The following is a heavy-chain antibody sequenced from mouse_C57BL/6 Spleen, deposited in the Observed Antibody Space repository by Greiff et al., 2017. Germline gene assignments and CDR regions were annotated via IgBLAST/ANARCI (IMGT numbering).Heavy chain of an antibody. CDR2: IDPEDGDT. D-gene: IGHD1-1*01. J-gene: IGHJ2*01. CDR3: TRESCYYGRSYDY. CDR1: GFNIKDYY. Sequence: EVQLQQSGAELVKPGASVKLSCTASGFNIKDYYMHWVKQRTEQGLEWIGRIDPEDGDTKYAPKFQGTATIPADTSSNTAYLQLSSLTSEDTAVYYCTRESCYYGRSYDYWGQGTTLTVSS. V-gene: IGHV14-2*01.